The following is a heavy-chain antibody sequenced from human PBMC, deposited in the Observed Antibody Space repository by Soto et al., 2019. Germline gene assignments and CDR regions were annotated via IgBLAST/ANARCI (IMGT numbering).Heavy chain of an antibody. CDR3: ARGGEVGVAGSAAFDM. D-gene: IGHD3-3*01. CDR1: GYTVTTHY. J-gene: IGHJ3*02. V-gene: IGHV1-46*01. CDR2: INPGSGAA. Sequence: QVQFVQSGAEVKKPGASVKISCTASGYTVTTHYMHWVRQAPGRGLEWMGAINPGSGAAKYTQTFQARVTMTRDTATNTVYMEMSAMRSEDTAVFYCARGGEVGVAGSAAFDMWGQGTMVTVSS.